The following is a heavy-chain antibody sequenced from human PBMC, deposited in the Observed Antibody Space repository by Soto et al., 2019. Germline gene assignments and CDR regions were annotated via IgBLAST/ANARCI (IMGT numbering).Heavy chain of an antibody. D-gene: IGHD2-15*01. CDR3: AGGDCSGGSCYGIDV. CDR1: GFAFSGHT. J-gene: IGHJ6*02. CDR2: IGNTLDTI. V-gene: IGHV3-48*02. Sequence: EVQLVESGGVLVQPGGSLRLSCAASGFAFSGHTMNWVRQAPGKGLEWVAYIGNTLDTIYYADSVKGRFIISRDDAMKWVFLHMSSLRDDDRVVFYCAGGDCSGGSCYGIDVGGRGPTFTVPS.